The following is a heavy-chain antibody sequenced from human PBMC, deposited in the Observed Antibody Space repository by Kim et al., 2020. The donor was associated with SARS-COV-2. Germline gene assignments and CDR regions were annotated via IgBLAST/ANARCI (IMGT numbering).Heavy chain of an antibody. J-gene: IGHJ4*02. CDR3: ARDQHYDYVWGSYRPAPADY. CDR1: GFTFSSYG. CDR2: IWYDGSNK. D-gene: IGHD3-16*02. V-gene: IGHV3-33*01. Sequence: GGSLRLSCAASGFTFSSYGMHWVRQAPGKGLEWVAVIWYDGSNKYYADSVKGRFTISRDNSKNTLYLQMNSLRAEDTAVYYCARDQHYDYVWGSYRPAPADYWGQGTLVTVSS.